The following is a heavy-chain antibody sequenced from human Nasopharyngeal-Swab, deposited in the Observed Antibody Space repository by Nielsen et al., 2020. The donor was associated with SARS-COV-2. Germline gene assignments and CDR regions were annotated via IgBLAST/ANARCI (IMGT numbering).Heavy chain of an antibody. D-gene: IGHD4-23*01. V-gene: IGHV4-4*02. J-gene: IGHJ3*02. CDR3: ASFLGGRYAFDI. Sequence: SETLSLTCAVSGGSISSSNWWSWVRQPPGKGLEWIGEIYHSGSTNYNPSLKSRVTISVDKSKNQFSLKLSSVTAADTAVYYCASFLGGRYAFDIWGQGTMVPSPQ. CDR2: IYHSGST. CDR1: GGSISSSNW.